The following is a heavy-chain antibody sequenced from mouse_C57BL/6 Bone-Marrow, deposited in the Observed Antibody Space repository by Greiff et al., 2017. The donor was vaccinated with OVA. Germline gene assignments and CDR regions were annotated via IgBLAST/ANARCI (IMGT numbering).Heavy chain of an antibody. CDR3: ARDPYDYDRGRYFDV. CDR1: GYTFTSYW. Sequence: QVQLQQPGAELVKPGASVKLSCKASGYTFTSYWMQWVKQRPGQGLEWIGEIDPSDSYTNYNQKFKGKATLTVDTSSSTAYMQLSSLTSEDSAVYYCARDPYDYDRGRYFDVWGTGTTVTVSS. CDR2: IDPSDSYT. J-gene: IGHJ1*03. V-gene: IGHV1-50*01. D-gene: IGHD2-4*01.